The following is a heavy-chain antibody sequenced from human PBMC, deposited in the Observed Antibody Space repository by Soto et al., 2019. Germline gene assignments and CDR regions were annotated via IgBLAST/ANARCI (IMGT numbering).Heavy chain of an antibody. CDR1: GGSFSDYS. CDR3: ARESDYYMDV. Sequence: QVQLQQWGAGLLKPSETLSLTCAVYGGSFSDYSWNWIRQPPGKGLEWSGKINHSGSTNYNPSLKSRVTMSVDTSKNQFSLKLSSVTAADTAVYYCARESDYYMDVWGKGTTVTVS. V-gene: IGHV4-34*02. CDR2: INHSGST. J-gene: IGHJ6*03.